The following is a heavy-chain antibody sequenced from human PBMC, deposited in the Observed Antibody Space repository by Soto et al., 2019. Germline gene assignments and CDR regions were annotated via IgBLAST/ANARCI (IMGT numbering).Heavy chain of an antibody. V-gene: IGHV3-74*01. D-gene: IGHD2-21*02. J-gene: IGHJ5*02. CDR2: ITSDGKSK. Sequence: GGSLRLSCAASGFNFTNHWMHWVRQAPGKGLVWVSRITSDGKSKAYAESVKGRFAVSRDNAKNTVYLQMNGLTVEDTAVYYCARESGDWPLNWFDPWGQGTLVTVSS. CDR3: ARESGDWPLNWFDP. CDR1: GFNFTNHW.